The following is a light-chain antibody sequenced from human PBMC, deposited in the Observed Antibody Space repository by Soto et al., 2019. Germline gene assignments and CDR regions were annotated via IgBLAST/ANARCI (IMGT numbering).Light chain of an antibody. CDR3: MQDLQTPPRLT. CDR1: QSLLHSNGYKY. J-gene: IGKJ4*01. CDR2: LGS. Sequence: DIVMTQSPLSLPVTPGEPASISCRSSQSLLHSNGYKYLDWYLQKPGQSPQLLIYLGSNRASGVPERFSGSGSGTDFTLKISRVEAEDVGVYYCMQDLQTPPRLTFGGGTKMEIK. V-gene: IGKV2-28*01.